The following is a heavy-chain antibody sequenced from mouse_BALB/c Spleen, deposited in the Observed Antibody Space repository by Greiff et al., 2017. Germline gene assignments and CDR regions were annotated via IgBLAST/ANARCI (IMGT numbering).Heavy chain of an antibody. V-gene: IGHV1S26*01. CDR2: INPSSGYT. CDR1: GYTFTSYT. D-gene: IGHD3-1*01. CDR3: ARSGGHPFDY. J-gene: IGHJ2*01. Sequence: QVQLQQPGSELVRPGASVKMSCKASGYTFTSYTMHWVKQRPGQGLEWIGYINPSSGYTNYNQKFKDKATLTADKSSSTAYMQLSSLTSEDSAVYYCARSGGHPFDYWGQGTTLTVSS.